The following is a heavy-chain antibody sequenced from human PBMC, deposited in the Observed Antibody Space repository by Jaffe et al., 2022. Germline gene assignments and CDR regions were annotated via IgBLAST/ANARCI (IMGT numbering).Heavy chain of an antibody. CDR3: ARTGIYGDYALSWFDP. J-gene: IGHJ5*02. V-gene: IGHV2-26*01. CDR2: IFSNDEK. D-gene: IGHD4-17*01. Sequence: QVTLKESGPVLVKPTETLTLTCTVSGFSLSNARMGVSWIRQPPGKALEWLAHIFSNDEKSYSTSLKSRLTISKDTSKSQVVLTMTNMDPVDTATYYCARTGIYGDYALSWFDPWGQGTLVTVSS. CDR1: GFSLSNARMG.